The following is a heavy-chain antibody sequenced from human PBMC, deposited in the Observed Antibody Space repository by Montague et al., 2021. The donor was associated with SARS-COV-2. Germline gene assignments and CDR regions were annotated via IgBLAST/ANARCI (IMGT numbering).Heavy chain of an antibody. CDR3: ARGWVATIPHMDN. D-gene: IGHD5-12*01. CDR2: TYYRSKWHN. Sequence: CAISGDSVSSNSAARNWIRQSPSRGLEWLGRTYYRSKWHNDYAVSVKSRITINPDTSKNQFSLQLKSVTPEDTAVYYCARGWVATIPHMDNWGQGSLVIVSS. CDR1: GDSVSSNSAA. V-gene: IGHV6-1*01. J-gene: IGHJ4*02.